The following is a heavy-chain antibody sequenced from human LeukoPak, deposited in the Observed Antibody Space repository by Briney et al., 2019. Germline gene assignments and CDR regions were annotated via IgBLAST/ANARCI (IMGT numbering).Heavy chain of an antibody. V-gene: IGHV3-30*02. Sequence: GGSLRLSCAASGFTFSSYGMHWVRQAPGKGLEWVAFIRYDGSNKYYADSVKGRFTISRDNSKNTLYLQMNSLRAEDTAVYYCAKDHQLSPGLDYWGQGTLVTVSS. CDR3: AKDHQLSPGLDY. CDR2: IRYDGSNK. D-gene: IGHD2-2*01. CDR1: GFTFSSYG. J-gene: IGHJ4*02.